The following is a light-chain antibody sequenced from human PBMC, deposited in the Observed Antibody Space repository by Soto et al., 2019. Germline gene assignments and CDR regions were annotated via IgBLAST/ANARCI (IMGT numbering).Light chain of an antibody. Sequence: DIVMTQSPLSLPVTPGEPASISCRSSQSLLHSNGYNYLDWYLQKPGQSPQLLIYLGSNRASGVPDRFSCSGAGTYFTLKISRVEAEDVGVYYCMQSLQAPWTFGQGTKVEIK. CDR2: LGS. V-gene: IGKV2-28*01. CDR3: MQSLQAPWT. J-gene: IGKJ1*01. CDR1: QSLLHSNGYNY.